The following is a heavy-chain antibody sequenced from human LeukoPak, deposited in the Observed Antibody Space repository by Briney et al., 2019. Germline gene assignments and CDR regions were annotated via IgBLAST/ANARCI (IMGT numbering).Heavy chain of an antibody. CDR2: IRKEAYGGTT. D-gene: IGHD4-17*01. Sequence: GGSLRLSCTASGFTFGDYAMSWFRQAPGEGREWVGFIRKEAYGGTTDYATSVQGRFTISRDESKSIAHLQMDILKSEGTAVYYCARDSGYGDYAFGMAYYFDYWGQGNLVTVSS. CDR1: GFTFGDYA. CDR3: ARDSGYGDYAFGMAYYFDY. V-gene: IGHV3-49*03. J-gene: IGHJ4*02.